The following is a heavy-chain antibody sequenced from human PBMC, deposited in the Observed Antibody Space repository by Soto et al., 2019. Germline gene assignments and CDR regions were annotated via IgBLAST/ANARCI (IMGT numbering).Heavy chain of an antibody. V-gene: IGHV3-23*01. Sequence: GGSGRLSGEASEFPFNSYAMTWLRQLPKMGLEGVSTTSIGGNTHFAESVRGRFSVSRDNSKNTLYLQMTTLRAEDAAIYFCAKDLRPGLVVPTKSGFDPWGQGTRVTVSS. D-gene: IGHD3-10*01. CDR3: AKDLRPGLVVPTKSGFDP. J-gene: IGHJ5*02. CDR2: TSIGGNT. CDR1: EFPFNSYA.